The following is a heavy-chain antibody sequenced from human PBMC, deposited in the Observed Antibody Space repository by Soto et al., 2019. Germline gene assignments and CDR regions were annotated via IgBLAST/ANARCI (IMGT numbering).Heavy chain of an antibody. CDR1: GGSISDSY. J-gene: IGHJ3*02. V-gene: IGHV4-59*01. D-gene: IGHD6-19*01. CDR3: ARLGVRGWYDAFDI. Sequence: QVQLQESGPGLVKPSETLSLTCTVSGGSISDSYWSWIRQPPGQGLEWIGYIYYSGSTNYNPSLMTRVTVSVDTSKSQFSLKLSSVSAADTAVYYCARLGVRGWYDAFDIWGQGTMVTVYS. CDR2: IYYSGST.